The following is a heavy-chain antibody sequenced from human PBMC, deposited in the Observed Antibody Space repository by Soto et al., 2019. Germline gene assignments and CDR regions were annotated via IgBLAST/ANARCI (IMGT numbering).Heavy chain of an antibody. Sequence: ASVKVSCKASGYTFSTSGMSWLRQAPGQGLEWMGWISTYNGDTNDAPKFQDRVTMTSDTATSTVYMELRSLRSDDTAVYYCARAGAAPYYYYGMDVWGQGTRVTVSS. CDR2: ISTYNGDT. CDR1: GYTFSTSG. CDR3: ARAGAAPYYYYGMDV. D-gene: IGHD2-15*01. V-gene: IGHV1-18*01. J-gene: IGHJ6*02.